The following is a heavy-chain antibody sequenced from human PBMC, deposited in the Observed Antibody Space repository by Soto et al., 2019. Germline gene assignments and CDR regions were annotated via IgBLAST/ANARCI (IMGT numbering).Heavy chain of an antibody. Sequence: EVQLLESGGGLVQPGGSLRLSCVASGFTFSSYAMSWVRQAPGKGLEWVSSISDSGGSTYYADSVKGRFSISRDNSKNTLFLQMNSLRSEDTAVYYCAGDSSGYSYDAFDIWGQGTMVTVSS. CDR2: ISDSGGST. CDR3: AGDSSGYSYDAFDI. J-gene: IGHJ3*02. V-gene: IGHV3-23*01. D-gene: IGHD3-22*01. CDR1: GFTFSSYA.